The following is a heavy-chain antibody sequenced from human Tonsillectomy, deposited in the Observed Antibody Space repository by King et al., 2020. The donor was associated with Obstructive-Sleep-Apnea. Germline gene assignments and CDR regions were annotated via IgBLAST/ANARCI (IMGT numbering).Heavy chain of an antibody. Sequence: VQLVESGAEVKKPGASVKVSCKASGYTFTSDDINWVRQAPGQGLEWMGWMNPNSGNTGYAQRFQGRVTMTRNTSTSTAYMELSSLRSEDTAVYYCARWREWGYSGYDSLVAFDIWGQGTMVTVSS. J-gene: IGHJ3*02. CDR3: ARWREWGYSGYDSLVAFDI. CDR2: MNPNSGNT. V-gene: IGHV1-8*01. D-gene: IGHD5-12*01. CDR1: GYTFTSDD.